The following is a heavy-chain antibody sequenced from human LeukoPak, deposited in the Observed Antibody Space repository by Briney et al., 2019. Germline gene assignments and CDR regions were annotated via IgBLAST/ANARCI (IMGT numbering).Heavy chain of an antibody. J-gene: IGHJ4*02. Sequence: PGGSLRLSCAASGFTVSTNYMSWVRLAPGKGLEWVSLLHSDGNKYYAESVKGRFTISTDNSKHTLYLQMNSLRVEDTAVYYCAGRRKEAAAYDHWGQGTLVTVSS. CDR3: AGRRKEAAAYDH. D-gene: IGHD6-13*01. CDR2: LHSDGNK. V-gene: IGHV3-66*01. CDR1: GFTVSTNY.